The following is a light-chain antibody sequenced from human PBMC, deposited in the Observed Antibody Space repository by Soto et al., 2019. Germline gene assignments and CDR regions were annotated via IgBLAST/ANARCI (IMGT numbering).Light chain of an antibody. V-gene: IGLV2-14*03. CDR2: DVT. CDR3: FSYTISNTYV. CDR1: SGDVGAYNY. J-gene: IGLJ1*01. Sequence: QSALTQPASVSASPGQSITISCTGTSGDVGAYNYVSWYQHRPGKVPQLIIYDVTNRPSGVSNRFSGSKSGNTASLTISGLQAEEEADYYCFSYTISNTYVFGTGTKVTVL.